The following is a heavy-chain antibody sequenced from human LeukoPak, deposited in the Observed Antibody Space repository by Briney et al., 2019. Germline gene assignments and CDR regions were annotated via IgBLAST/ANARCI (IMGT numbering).Heavy chain of an antibody. Sequence: SETLSLTCTVSGGSISSSSYYWGWIRQPPGKGLEWIGSIYYSGSTYYNPSLKSRVTISVDTSQNQFSLKLSSVTAADTALYYCARAKPDYGGNSLSDYWGQGTLVTVSS. V-gene: IGHV4-39*07. CDR1: GGSISSSSYY. D-gene: IGHD4-23*01. J-gene: IGHJ4*02. CDR2: IYYSGST. CDR3: ARAKPDYGGNSLSDY.